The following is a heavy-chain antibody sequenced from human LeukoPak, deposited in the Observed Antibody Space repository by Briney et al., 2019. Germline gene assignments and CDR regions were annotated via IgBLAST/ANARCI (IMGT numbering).Heavy chain of an antibody. D-gene: IGHD3-9*01. Sequence: PSETLSLTCAVYGGSFSGYYWSWIRQPPGKGLEWIGEINHSGSTNYNPSLKSRVAISVDTSKNQFSLKLSSVTAADRAVYYCASSPSKSLRYFDWSVRRNWFDPWGQGTLVTVSS. J-gene: IGHJ5*02. V-gene: IGHV4-34*01. CDR1: GGSFSGYY. CDR2: INHSGST. CDR3: ASSPSKSLRYFDWSVRRNWFDP.